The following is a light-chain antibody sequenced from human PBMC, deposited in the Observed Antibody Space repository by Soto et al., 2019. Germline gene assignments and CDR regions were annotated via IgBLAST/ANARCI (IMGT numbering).Light chain of an antibody. Sequence: DIQMTQSPSSLSASVGDRVTITCRASQALRNDVGWYQQKPGQAPKRLFYAVSNLQSGVPSRFSGSGSGTDFTFTISSLQPEDIATYYCQQYDNLPYTFGQGTKLAIK. V-gene: IGKV1-17*01. CDR2: AVS. CDR3: QQYDNLPYT. J-gene: IGKJ2*01. CDR1: QALRND.